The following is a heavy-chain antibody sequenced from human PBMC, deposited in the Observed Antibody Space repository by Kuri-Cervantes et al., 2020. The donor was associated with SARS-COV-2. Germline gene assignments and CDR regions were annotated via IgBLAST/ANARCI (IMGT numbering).Heavy chain of an antibody. CDR1: GYTFTGYY. CDR3: ATKTTVTDY. D-gene: IGHD4-17*01. V-gene: IGHV1-2*02. J-gene: IGHJ4*02. Sequence: ASVKVSCKASGYTFTGYYMHWVRLAPGQGLEWMGWINPNSGGTNYAQKFQGRVTITADESTSTAYMELSSLRSEDTAVYYCATKTTVTDYWGQGTLVTVSS. CDR2: INPNSGGT.